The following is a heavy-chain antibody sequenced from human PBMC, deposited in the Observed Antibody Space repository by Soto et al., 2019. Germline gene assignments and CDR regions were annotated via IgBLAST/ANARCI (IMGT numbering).Heavy chain of an antibody. J-gene: IGHJ4*02. Sequence: PGGSLILSCSVSGFIFSSYAMHWVRQAPGKGLEYVASISSEGASTYYADSVKGRFMISRDNSKNTLYLQMSSLRAEDTAVYYCVKDRYVDYWGQGILVTVSS. CDR2: ISSEGAST. V-gene: IGHV3-64D*06. CDR1: GFIFSSYA. CDR3: VKDRYVDY.